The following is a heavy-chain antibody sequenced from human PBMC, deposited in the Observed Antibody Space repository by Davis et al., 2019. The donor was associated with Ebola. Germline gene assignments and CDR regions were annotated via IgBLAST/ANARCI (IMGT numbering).Heavy chain of an antibody. CDR1: GYTFTSYG. Sequence: ASVKVSCKASGYTFTSYGISWVRQAPGQGLEWMGWISAYNGNTNYAQKLQGRVTMTTDTSTSTAYMELRSLRSDDTAVYYGARAEYNWNYFAYWGQGTLVTVSS. CDR2: ISAYNGNT. J-gene: IGHJ4*02. CDR3: ARAEYNWNYFAY. D-gene: IGHD1-20*01. V-gene: IGHV1-18*01.